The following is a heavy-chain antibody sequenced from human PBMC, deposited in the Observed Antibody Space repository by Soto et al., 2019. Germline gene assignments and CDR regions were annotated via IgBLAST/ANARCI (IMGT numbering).Heavy chain of an antibody. Sequence: QVQLVESGGGVVQPGMSLRLSCAASGFAFRSYGMHWVRQAPGKGLEYVAIIWYDGSQKYYADSVKGRFAIPRDNSKDTLYLQMHSLRDEDTAVYYCARDPGDYYFDYWGQGTLVTVSS. D-gene: IGHD2-21*02. CDR3: ARDPGDYYFDY. CDR1: GFAFRSYG. J-gene: IGHJ4*02. V-gene: IGHV3-33*01. CDR2: IWYDGSQK.